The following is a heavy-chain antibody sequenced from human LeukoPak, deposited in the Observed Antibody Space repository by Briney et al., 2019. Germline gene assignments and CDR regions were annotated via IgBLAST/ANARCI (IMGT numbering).Heavy chain of an antibody. V-gene: IGHV1-46*01. CDR3: ARELITGSYALGGSHYFDY. J-gene: IGHJ4*02. D-gene: IGHD1-26*01. Sequence: GASVKVSCKASGYTFTSYYMHWVRQAPGQGLEWMGIINPSGGSTSYAQKFQGGVTMTRDTSTSTVYMELSSLRSEDTAVYYCARELITGSYALGGSHYFDYWGQGTLVTVSS. CDR2: INPSGGST. CDR1: GYTFTSYY.